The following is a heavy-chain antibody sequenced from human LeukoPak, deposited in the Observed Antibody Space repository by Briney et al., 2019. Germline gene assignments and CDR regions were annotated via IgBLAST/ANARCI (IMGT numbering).Heavy chain of an antibody. V-gene: IGHV1-2*06. CDR3: ARVSVVVPFYGMDV. CDR1: GYTFTGYY. D-gene: IGHD2-2*01. J-gene: IGHJ6*02. CDR2: INPNSGGT. Sequence: SVKVSCKASGYTFTGYYMHWVRQAPGQGLEWMGRINPNSGGTNYAQKFQGRVTMTRDTSISTAYMELSRLRSDDTAVYYCARVSVVVPFYGMDVWGQGTTVTVSS.